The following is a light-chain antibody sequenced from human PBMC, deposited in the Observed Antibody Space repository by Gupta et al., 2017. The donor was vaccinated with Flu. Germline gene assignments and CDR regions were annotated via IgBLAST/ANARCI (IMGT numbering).Light chain of an antibody. Sequence: GLTARIPGRRTKIGNKTVKGYQQQPGPAPKVVNHNNNDRPSGIPERFSGSNSGNSATLAISRLESGDEAEYYCEMWDSSRNERVFGGGTKLTVL. CDR2: NNN. CDR1: KIGNKT. V-gene: IGLV3-21*02. CDR3: EMWDSSRNERV. J-gene: IGLJ3*02.